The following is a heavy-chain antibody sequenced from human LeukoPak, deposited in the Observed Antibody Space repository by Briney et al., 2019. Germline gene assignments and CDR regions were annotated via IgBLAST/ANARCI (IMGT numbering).Heavy chain of an antibody. CDR1: GGTXSTSA. Sequence: ASVQVSCKTSGGTXSTSAITGVRQAPGQGPELMGIINPTGGTTSYAQKFQGRVTMTRDTSTSTVYMELSSLRSEDTAVYHCAREGHRSSSLLGAFDIWGQGTMVTVSS. V-gene: IGHV1-46*01. CDR2: INPTGGTT. CDR3: AREGHRSSSLLGAFDI. D-gene: IGHD6-13*01. J-gene: IGHJ3*02.